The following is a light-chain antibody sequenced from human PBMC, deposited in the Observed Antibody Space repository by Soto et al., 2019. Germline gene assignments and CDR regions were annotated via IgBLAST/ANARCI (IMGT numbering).Light chain of an antibody. CDR1: SSNIGINT. J-gene: IGLJ2*01. CDR3: AAWDDSLNGL. Sequence: QSVLTQPPSASGTPGQRVTISCSGSSSNIGINTVNWYQQLPGTAPKLLIYSNNQRPSVVPDRFSGSKSGTSASLAISGLQSEDEADYYCAAWDDSLNGLFGGGTKLTVL. CDR2: SNN. V-gene: IGLV1-44*01.